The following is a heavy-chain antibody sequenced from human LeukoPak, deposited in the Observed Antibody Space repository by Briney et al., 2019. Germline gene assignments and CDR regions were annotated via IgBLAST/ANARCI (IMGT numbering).Heavy chain of an antibody. J-gene: IGHJ4*02. CDR1: GFTFSSYW. CDR2: IQFDGSYT. CDR3: ARSDYFHN. D-gene: IGHD6-19*01. V-gene: IGHV3-74*03. Sequence: GRSLRLSCAASGFTFSSYWMHWVRQAPGKGLVWVSRIQFDGSYTAYADSVKGRFTVSRDNARNTLSLQMNSLRAEDTAVYYCARSDYFHNWGEGTLVTVSS.